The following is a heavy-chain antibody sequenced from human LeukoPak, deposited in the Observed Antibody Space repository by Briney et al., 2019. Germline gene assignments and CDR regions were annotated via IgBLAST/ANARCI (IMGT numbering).Heavy chain of an antibody. CDR2: INHSGST. CDR3: ARSQLERHGPSGI. Sequence: SETLSLTCAVYGGSFSGYYWSWIRQPPGKGLEWIGEINHSGSTNYNPSLKSRVTISVDTSKNQFSLKLSSVTAADTAVYYCARSQLERHGPSGIWGQGTMVTVSS. V-gene: IGHV4-34*01. J-gene: IGHJ3*02. D-gene: IGHD1-1*01. CDR1: GGSFSGYY.